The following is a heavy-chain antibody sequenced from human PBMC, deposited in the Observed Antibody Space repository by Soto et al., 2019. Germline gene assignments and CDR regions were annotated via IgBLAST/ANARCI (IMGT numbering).Heavy chain of an antibody. J-gene: IGHJ5*02. Sequence: QVQLVESGGGVVQPGRSLRLSCAASGFTFSSYGRHWVRQAPGKGLEWVAVIWYDGSNKYYADSVKGRFTISRDNSKNSRYLHMNRLRAEDTAVYYCARGGVVVAASVWFDPWGQGTLVTVSS. CDR3: ARGGVVVAASVWFDP. CDR2: IWYDGSNK. D-gene: IGHD2-15*01. V-gene: IGHV3-33*01. CDR1: GFTFSSYG.